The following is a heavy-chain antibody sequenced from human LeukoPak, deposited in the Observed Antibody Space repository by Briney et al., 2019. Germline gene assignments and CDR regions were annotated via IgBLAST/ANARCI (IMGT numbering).Heavy chain of an antibody. Sequence: ASVKVSCKASGYTFTSYGISGVGQAPGQGLEGMGWISAYNGNTNYAQKLQGRVTMTTNTSTSTAYMELRSLRSDDTAVYYCARDTKDIVLVVAALRDWGQGTLVTVSS. D-gene: IGHD2-15*01. CDR2: ISAYNGNT. CDR1: GYTFTSYG. J-gene: IGHJ4*02. CDR3: ARDTKDIVLVVAALRD. V-gene: IGHV1-18*01.